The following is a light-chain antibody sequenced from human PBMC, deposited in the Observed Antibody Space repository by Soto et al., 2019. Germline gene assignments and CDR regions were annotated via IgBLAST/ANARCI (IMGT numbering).Light chain of an antibody. Sequence: ALTQPRSVSGSPGQSVTISCTGTSSDVGGYNYVSWYQQHPDKAPKVMIYDVTKRPSGVPDRFSGSKSGNTASLTISGLQAEDEADYYCCSYAGSYIYVFGTGTKVTVL. CDR1: SSDVGGYNY. CDR3: CSYAGSYIYV. CDR2: DVT. V-gene: IGLV2-11*01. J-gene: IGLJ1*01.